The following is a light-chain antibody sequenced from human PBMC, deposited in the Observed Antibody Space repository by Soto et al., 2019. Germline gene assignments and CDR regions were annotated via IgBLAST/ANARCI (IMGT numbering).Light chain of an antibody. CDR2: EGS. V-gene: IGLV2-23*01. CDR1: SSDVGSYNL. Sequence: QSALTQPASVSGSPGQSITISCTGTSSDVGSYNLASWYQQHPGKAPKLMIYEGSKRPSGVSNRFSGSKSGNTASLTISGLQAEDEADYYCCSYAGSSTYVFGPGTKVTVL. CDR3: CSYAGSSTYV. J-gene: IGLJ1*01.